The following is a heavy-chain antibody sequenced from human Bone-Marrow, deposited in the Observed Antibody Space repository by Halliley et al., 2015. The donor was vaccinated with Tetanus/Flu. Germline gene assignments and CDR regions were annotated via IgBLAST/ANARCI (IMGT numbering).Heavy chain of an antibody. Sequence: SLRLSCGASGFNFSMYWMSWVRQAPGKGLEWVANIKEDGREKYYLDSVKGRFTISRDNVKESVYLQMPNLRPDDTAVYFCARGLWFDPWGQGKMVIVSS. CDR3: ARGLWFDP. V-gene: IGHV3-7*03. J-gene: IGHJ5*02. CDR1: GFNFSMYW. CDR2: IKEDGREK.